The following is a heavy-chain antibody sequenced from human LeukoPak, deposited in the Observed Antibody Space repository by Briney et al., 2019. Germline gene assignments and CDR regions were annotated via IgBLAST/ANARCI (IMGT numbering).Heavy chain of an antibody. Sequence: GGSLRLSCAASGFTFSSYGMHWVRQAPGKGLEWVAVISYDGSNKYYADSVKGRFTISRDNSKNTLYLQMNSLRAEDTAVYYCAKDRLRYFDWLFDYWGQGTLATVSS. CDR1: GFTFSSYG. J-gene: IGHJ4*02. D-gene: IGHD3-9*01. V-gene: IGHV3-30*18. CDR3: AKDRLRYFDWLFDY. CDR2: ISYDGSNK.